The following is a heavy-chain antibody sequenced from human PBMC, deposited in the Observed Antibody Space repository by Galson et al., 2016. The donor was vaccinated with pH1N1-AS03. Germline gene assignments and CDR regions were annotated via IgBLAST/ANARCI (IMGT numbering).Heavy chain of an antibody. J-gene: IGHJ4*02. CDR2: ISHSGNT. Sequence: ETLSLTCAVSGYSISSGFHWAWVRQPPSKGLEWIGTISHSGNTYYNPSLKSRVTMSVDTSKNQFSLKLSSVTAADAAVYYCARFSGSYQFDYWGQGTLVTVAS. CDR3: ARFSGSYQFDY. D-gene: IGHD1-26*01. V-gene: IGHV4-38-2*01. CDR1: GYSISSGFH.